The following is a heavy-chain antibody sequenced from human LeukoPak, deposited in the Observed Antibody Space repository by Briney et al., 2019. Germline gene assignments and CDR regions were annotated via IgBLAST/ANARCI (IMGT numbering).Heavy chain of an antibody. D-gene: IGHD5-24*01. CDR3: ARDGYNWGDWFDP. CDR1: GYTFTGYY. J-gene: IGHJ5*02. V-gene: IGHV1-2*02. Sequence: ASVRVSCKASGYTFTGYYMHWVRQAPGQGLEWMGWINPNSGATKYAQKFQGRVTMTRDTSIRTAYMVLTSLRSDDTAVYYCARDGYNWGDWFDPWGQGTLVTVSS. CDR2: INPNSGAT.